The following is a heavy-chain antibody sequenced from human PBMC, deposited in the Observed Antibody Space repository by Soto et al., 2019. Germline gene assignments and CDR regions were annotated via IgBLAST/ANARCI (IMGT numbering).Heavy chain of an antibody. CDR2: IKQDGSEK. CDR3: ATKNSRGNYSDY. J-gene: IGHJ4*02. CDR1: GFTFSSYW. Sequence: GGSLRLSCAASGFTFSSYWMSWVRQAPGKGLEGVANIKQDGSEKYYVDSVKGRFTISRDNAKNSLYLQMNSLRAEDTAVYYCATKNSRGNYSDYWGQATLVTVS. V-gene: IGHV3-7*03. D-gene: IGHD2-15*01.